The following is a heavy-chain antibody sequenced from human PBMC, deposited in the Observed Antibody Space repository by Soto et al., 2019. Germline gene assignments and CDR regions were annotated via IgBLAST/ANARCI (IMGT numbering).Heavy chain of an antibody. V-gene: IGHV5-10-1*01. CDR1: GYSFTCYW. D-gene: IGHD3-3*01. CDR2: IDPSDSYT. Sequence: PGESLKISCKGSGYSFTCYWISWVRQMPGKGLEWMGRIDPSDSYTNYSPSFQGHVTISADKSISTAYLQWSSLKASDTAMYYCATPSPYYDFWSGYSPNYYYGMDVWGQGTTVTVSS. CDR3: ATPSPYYDFWSGYSPNYYYGMDV. J-gene: IGHJ6*02.